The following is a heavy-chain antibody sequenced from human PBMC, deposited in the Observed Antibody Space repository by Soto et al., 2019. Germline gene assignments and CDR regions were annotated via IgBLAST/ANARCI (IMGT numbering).Heavy chain of an antibody. D-gene: IGHD6-6*01. J-gene: IGHJ6*03. CDR1: GGTFSSYT. V-gene: IGHV1-69*02. CDR2: IIPILGIA. Sequence: QVQLVQSGAEVKKPGSSVKVSCKASGGTFSSYTISWVRQAPGQGLEWMGRIIPILGIANYAQKFQGRVTITADKSTSTAYMELSSLRSEDTAVCYCASIAARPKAYYYYMDVWGKGTTVTVSS. CDR3: ASIAARPKAYYYYMDV.